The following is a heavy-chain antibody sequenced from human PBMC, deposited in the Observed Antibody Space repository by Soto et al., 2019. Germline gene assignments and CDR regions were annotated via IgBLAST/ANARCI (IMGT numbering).Heavy chain of an antibody. CDR2: VSHDGRNT. V-gene: IGHV3-30*18. D-gene: IGHD6-19*01. CDR1: GFTFSDYA. CDR3: AKGGRQWLVASVFNY. Sequence: VQLVESGGGVVQPGRSLRLSCAASGFTFSDYAMHWVRQAPGKGLEWVAVVSHDGRNTHYADSVKGRFTISRDSSKTTVSLEMTSRIAEDTVVYYCAKGGRQWLVASVFNYWGQGALVTVSS. J-gene: IGHJ4*02.